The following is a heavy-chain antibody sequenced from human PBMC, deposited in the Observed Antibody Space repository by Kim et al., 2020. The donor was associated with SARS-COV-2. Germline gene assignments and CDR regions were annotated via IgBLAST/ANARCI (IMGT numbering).Heavy chain of an antibody. CDR3: ARDSFVARPSWTHGWFDP. CDR2: INHSGST. Sequence: SETLSLTCAVYGGSFSGYYWSWIRQPPGKGLEWIGEINHSGSTNYNPSLKSRVTISVDTSKNQFSLKLSSVTAADTAVYYCARDSFVARPSWTHGWFDPWGQGTLVTVSS. D-gene: IGHD6-6*01. V-gene: IGHV4-34*01. J-gene: IGHJ5*02. CDR1: GGSFSGYY.